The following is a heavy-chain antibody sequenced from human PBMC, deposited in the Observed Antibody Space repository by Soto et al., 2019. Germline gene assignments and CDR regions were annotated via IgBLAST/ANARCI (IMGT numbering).Heavy chain of an antibody. CDR3: ATSITMVRGMGNWFDP. CDR2: IYYSGST. Sequence: TLSLTCTVSGGSISSGGYYWSWIRQHPGKGLEWIGYIYYSGSTYYNPSLKSRVTISVDTSKNQFSLKLSSVTAADTAVYYCATSITMVRGMGNWFDPWGQGTLVTVPQ. D-gene: IGHD3-10*01. V-gene: IGHV4-31*03. J-gene: IGHJ5*02. CDR1: GGSISSGGYY.